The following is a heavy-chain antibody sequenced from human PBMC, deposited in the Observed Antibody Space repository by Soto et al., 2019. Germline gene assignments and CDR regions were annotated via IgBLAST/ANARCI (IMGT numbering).Heavy chain of an antibody. CDR2: ISAYNGNT. V-gene: IGHV1-18*01. CDR3: AREYCSGGSCYLFDY. D-gene: IGHD2-15*01. Sequence: ASVKVSCKASGYTFTSYGISWVRQAPGQGLEWMGWISAYNGNTNYAQKLQGRVTMTTDTSTSTAYMELRSLRSDDTAMYYCAREYCSGGSCYLFDYWGQGTLVTVSS. CDR1: GYTFTSYG. J-gene: IGHJ4*02.